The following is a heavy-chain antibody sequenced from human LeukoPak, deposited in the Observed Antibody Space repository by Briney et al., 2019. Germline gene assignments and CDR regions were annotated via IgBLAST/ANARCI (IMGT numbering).Heavy chain of an antibody. J-gene: IGHJ4*02. CDR2: MQSTGNS. D-gene: IGHD5-18*01. CDR1: ADSISTYH. Sequence: SETLSLTCSVSADSISTYHWNWIRKPPGKGLEWIAYMQSTGNSKYNPSLTNRVTMFVDKSNNQVALILRSVTAADTAVYYCARDKQHSYGRYFDHWGQGALVTVSS. V-gene: IGHV4-59*01. CDR3: ARDKQHSYGRYFDH.